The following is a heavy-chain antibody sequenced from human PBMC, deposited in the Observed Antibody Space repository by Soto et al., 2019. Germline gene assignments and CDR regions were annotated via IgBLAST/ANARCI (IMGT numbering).Heavy chain of an antibody. CDR2: IDPSDSYT. Sequence: GESLKISCKGSGYSFTSYWISWVRQMPGKGLEWMGRIDPSDSYTNYSPSFQGHVTISADKSISTAYLQWSSLKASDTAMYYCAVAAAGHPYYYYYGMDVWGQGTTVTVPS. J-gene: IGHJ6*02. CDR1: GYSFTSYW. V-gene: IGHV5-10-1*01. CDR3: AVAAAGHPYYYYYGMDV. D-gene: IGHD6-13*01.